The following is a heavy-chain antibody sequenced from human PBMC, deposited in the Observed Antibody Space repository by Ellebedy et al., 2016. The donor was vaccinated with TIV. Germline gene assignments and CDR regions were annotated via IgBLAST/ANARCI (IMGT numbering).Heavy chain of an antibody. CDR3: TKDGSGTMKF. V-gene: IGHV3-7*01. CDR2: MNGDGNER. Sequence: PGGSLRLSCAVSGFTFSTSWMSWVRQAPGQGLEWVANMNGDGNERYYVDSVEGRFTISRDNTRNSLYLQMNSLRADDTAVYYCTKDGSGTMKFWGQGTLVTVSS. CDR1: GFTFSTSW. D-gene: IGHD1-1*01. J-gene: IGHJ4*02.